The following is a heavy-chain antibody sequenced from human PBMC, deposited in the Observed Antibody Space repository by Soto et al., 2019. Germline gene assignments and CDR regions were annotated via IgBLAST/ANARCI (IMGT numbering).Heavy chain of an antibody. CDR3: ARGASFSDYGDYVEEDY. V-gene: IGHV3-30-3*01. CDR1: GFTFSSYA. J-gene: IGHJ4*02. CDR2: ISYDGSNK. D-gene: IGHD4-17*01. Sequence: GGSLRLSCAASGFTFSSYAMHWVRQAPGKGLEWVAVISYDGSNKYYADSVKGRFTISRDNSKNPLYLQMNSLRAEDTAVYYCARGASFSDYGDYVEEDYWGQGTLVTVSS.